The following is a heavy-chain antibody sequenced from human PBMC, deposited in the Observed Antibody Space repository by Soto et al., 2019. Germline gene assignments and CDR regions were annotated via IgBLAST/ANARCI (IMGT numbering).Heavy chain of an antibody. J-gene: IGHJ6*02. D-gene: IGHD6-13*01. V-gene: IGHV3-23*01. Sequence: PGGSLRLSCAASGFTFSSYAMSWVRQAPGKGLEWVSAISGSGGSTYYADSVKGRFTISRDNSKNTLYLQMNSLRAEDTAVYYCAKITAVIAAAGTYYYYGMDVWGQGTTVTVSS. CDR1: GFTFSSYA. CDR2: ISGSGGST. CDR3: AKITAVIAAAGTYYYYGMDV.